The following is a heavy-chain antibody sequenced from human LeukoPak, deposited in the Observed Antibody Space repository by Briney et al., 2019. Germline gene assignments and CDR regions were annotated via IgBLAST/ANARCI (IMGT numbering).Heavy chain of an antibody. V-gene: IGHV3-30*04. D-gene: IGHD6-19*01. Sequence: PGGSLRFSCAAYGFTFSNYDMHWLRQAPGKGLKWVAVISYDGSNKYYADSVKGRFTSYRVNSTGALYLKMNSLRAEDTDVYYCARYKWEEQWLADWYFDLWCRGTLVTVSS. J-gene: IGHJ2*01. CDR1: GFTFSNYD. CDR3: ARYKWEEQWLADWYFDL. CDR2: ISYDGSNK.